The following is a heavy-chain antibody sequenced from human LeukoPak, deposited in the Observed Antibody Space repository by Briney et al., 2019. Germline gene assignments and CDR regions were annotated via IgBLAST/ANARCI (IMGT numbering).Heavy chain of an antibody. CDR1: GFTFSSYA. V-gene: IGHV3-23*01. CDR2: ISGSGGST. Sequence: PGGSLRLSCAASGFTFSSYAMSWVRQAPGKGLEWVSAISGSGGSTYHADSVKGRFTISRDNSKNTLYLQMNSLRAEDTAVYYCAKDLSRLYYYYGMDVWGQGTTVTVSS. J-gene: IGHJ6*02. CDR3: AKDLSRLYYYYGMDV. D-gene: IGHD2-21*02.